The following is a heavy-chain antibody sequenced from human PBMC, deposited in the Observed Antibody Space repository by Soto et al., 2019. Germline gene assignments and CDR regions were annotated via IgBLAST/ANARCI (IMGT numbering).Heavy chain of an antibody. Sequence: QVQLQESGPGLVKPSETLSLTCTVSGDSISSYYWNWIRQPAGKGLEWIGRIYTSGATNYNASLRSRVTMSLDTSKNQFSLELSSVTAADTAVYYCARRASGSGRHFDNWGQGTLVTVSS. V-gene: IGHV4-4*07. J-gene: IGHJ4*02. CDR3: ARRASGSGRHFDN. CDR1: GDSISSYY. D-gene: IGHD3-10*01. CDR2: IYTSGAT.